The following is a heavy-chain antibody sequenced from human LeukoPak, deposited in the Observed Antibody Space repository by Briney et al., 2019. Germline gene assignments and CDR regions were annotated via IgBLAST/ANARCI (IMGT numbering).Heavy chain of an antibody. Sequence: SETLSLTCTVSGGSISSYYWSWIRQPPGKGLEWIGYIYYSGSTNYNPSLKSRVTISVDTSKNQFSLKLSSVTAADTAVYYCARQVGFMVRGVIMRGYFDYWGQGTLVTVSS. D-gene: IGHD3-10*01. J-gene: IGHJ4*02. CDR1: GGSISSYY. V-gene: IGHV4-59*08. CDR3: ARQVGFMVRGVIMRGYFDY. CDR2: IYYSGST.